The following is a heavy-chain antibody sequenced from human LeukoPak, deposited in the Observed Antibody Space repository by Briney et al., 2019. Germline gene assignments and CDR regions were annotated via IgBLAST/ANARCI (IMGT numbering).Heavy chain of an antibody. Sequence: SETLSLPFAVYGGSFSCYYWSWIRPPPGKGLEWIGGINHSGSTNYNPSLKSRVTISVDTSKNQFSLKLSSVTAADTAVYYCASEKGYCSSTSCYSRASWFDPWGQGTLVTVSS. V-gene: IGHV4-34*01. CDR2: INHSGST. J-gene: IGHJ5*02. CDR3: ASEKGYCSSTSCYSRASWFDP. CDR1: GGSFSCYY. D-gene: IGHD2-2*01.